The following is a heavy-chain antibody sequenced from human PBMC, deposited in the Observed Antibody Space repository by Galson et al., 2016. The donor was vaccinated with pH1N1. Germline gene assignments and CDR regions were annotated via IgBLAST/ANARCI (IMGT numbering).Heavy chain of an antibody. J-gene: IGHJ5*02. Sequence: ETLSLTCTVSSGSISTSSYYWGWIRQPPGKGLEWIGSVSFSGSTYYNPSLTSRVTMSVDTPKNQFSLRLTSVTAADTAFYYCARHALYSSGDMRNWIDPWGQGTRVTVSS. CDR2: VSFSGST. D-gene: IGHD6-19*01. CDR1: SGSISTSSYY. V-gene: IGHV4-39*01. CDR3: ARHALYSSGDMRNWIDP.